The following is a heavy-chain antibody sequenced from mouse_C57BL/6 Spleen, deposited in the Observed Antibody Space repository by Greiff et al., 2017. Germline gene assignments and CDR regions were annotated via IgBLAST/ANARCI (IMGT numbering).Heavy chain of an antibody. CDR2: IYPGSGST. J-gene: IGHJ2*01. D-gene: IGHD2-12*01. CDR3: ARRGAYYRGLDY. CDR1: GYTFTSYW. V-gene: IGHV1-55*01. Sequence: QVQLQQPGAELVKPGASVKMSCKASGYTFTSYWITWVKQRPGQGLEWIGDIYPGSGSTNYNEKFKGKATFTADTSSNTAYMQLSSLTTEDSAIYYCARRGAYYRGLDYWGQGTTLTVSS.